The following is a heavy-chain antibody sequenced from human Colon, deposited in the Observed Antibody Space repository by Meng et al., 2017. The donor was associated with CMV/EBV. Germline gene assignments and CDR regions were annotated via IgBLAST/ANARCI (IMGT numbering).Heavy chain of an antibody. CDR1: GFMFSSYA. CDR2: ISASGGST. D-gene: IGHD3-9*01. Sequence: GGSLRLSCAASGFMFSSYAMTWVRQAPGKGLEWVSVISASGGSTKYADSVKGRFTISRDNAKNSLYLQMNSLRAEDTAVYYCARVTIFARGYYYGMDVWGQGTTVTVSS. J-gene: IGHJ6*02. V-gene: IGHV3-23*01. CDR3: ARVTIFARGYYYGMDV.